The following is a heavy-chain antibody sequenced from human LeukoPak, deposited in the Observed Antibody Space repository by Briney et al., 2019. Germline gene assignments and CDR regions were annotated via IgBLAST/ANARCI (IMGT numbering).Heavy chain of an antibody. CDR1: GYSISSGYY. J-gene: IGHJ5*02. D-gene: IGHD2-15*01. CDR3: ARGGGIEGWVDP. V-gene: IGHV4-38-2*01. CDR2: MFHSGST. Sequence: SETLSLTCAVSGYSISSGYYWGWFRLPPGKGLEWIGSMFHSGSTHYNPSLKSRLIISLDTSKNQLSLKLHSVTAADTGVYYCARGGGIEGWVDPWGQGTLVTVSS.